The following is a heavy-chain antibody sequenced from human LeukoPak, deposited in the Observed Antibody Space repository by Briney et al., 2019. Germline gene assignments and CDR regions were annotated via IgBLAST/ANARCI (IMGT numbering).Heavy chain of an antibody. CDR2: INHSGST. CDR1: GGSISSSNW. Sequence: SETLSLTCAVSGGSISSSNWWSWVRQPPGKGLEWIGEINHSGSTNYNPSLKSRVTISVDTPKNQFSLKLSSVTAADTAVYYCARLRRITMIVVVITYYFDYWGQGTLVTVSS. CDR3: ARLRRITMIVVVITYYFDY. V-gene: IGHV4-4*02. J-gene: IGHJ4*02. D-gene: IGHD3-22*01.